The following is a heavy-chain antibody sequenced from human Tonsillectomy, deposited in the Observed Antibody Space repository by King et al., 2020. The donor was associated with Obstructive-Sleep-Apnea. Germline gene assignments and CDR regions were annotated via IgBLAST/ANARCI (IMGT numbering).Heavy chain of an antibody. Sequence: QLVQSGPEVKKPGASVKVSCKTSGYAFSTYGVSWVRQAPGQGLEWMGWISGHNGDTQYAQRLQDRVTMTTDTTTDTAYMELRSLRSDDTAVYYCARDRYYGEFDYWGQGTLVPVSS. D-gene: IGHD3-10*01. CDR2: ISGHNGDT. CDR3: ARDRYYGEFDY. CDR1: GYAFSTYG. V-gene: IGHV1-18*04. J-gene: IGHJ4*02.